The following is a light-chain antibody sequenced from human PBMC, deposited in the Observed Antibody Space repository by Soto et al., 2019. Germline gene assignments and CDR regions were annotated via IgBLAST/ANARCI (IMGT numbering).Light chain of an antibody. Sequence: EIVLTQSPATLSLSAEEGATLSRRSSQSVGTALAWYPQKPGQAPRLLIYGASSRPTGIPDRFSGSGSGTEFTLTIRSLKSEDFAVYYCQQYKSWPPITFGQGKRRELK. CDR3: QQYKSWPPIT. V-gene: IGKV3-15*01. CDR1: QSVGTA. J-gene: IGKJ5*01. CDR2: GAS.